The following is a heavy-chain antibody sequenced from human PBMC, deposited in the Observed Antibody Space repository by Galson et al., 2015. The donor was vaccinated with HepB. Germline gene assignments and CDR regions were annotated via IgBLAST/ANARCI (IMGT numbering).Heavy chain of an antibody. CDR3: ARHLRYFDY. D-gene: IGHD4-17*01. Sequence: SLRLSCAASGFTFSSYSMNWVRQAPGKGLEWVSYISSSSTIYYADSVKGRFTISRDNAKNSLYLQMNSLRDEDTAVYYCARHLRYFDYWGQGTLVTVSS. CDR2: ISSSSTI. V-gene: IGHV3-48*02. CDR1: GFTFSSYS. J-gene: IGHJ4*02.